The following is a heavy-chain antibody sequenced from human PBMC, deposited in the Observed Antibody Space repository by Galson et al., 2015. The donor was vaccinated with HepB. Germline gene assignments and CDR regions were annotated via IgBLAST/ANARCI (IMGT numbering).Heavy chain of an antibody. D-gene: IGHD2/OR15-2a*01. Sequence: SLRLSCAGSEFTFEDYVISWFRQAPGKGLEWLGFIKKDSYGGTTEYAASVKGRVIISRDESYRVPHLKMKSLDTDDTAVYYCSRKIGAPEYDYYGLDVWGQGTTVTVSS. V-gene: IGHV3-49*03. CDR2: IKKDSYGGTT. CDR3: SRKIGAPEYDYYGLDV. J-gene: IGHJ6*02. CDR1: EFTFEDYV.